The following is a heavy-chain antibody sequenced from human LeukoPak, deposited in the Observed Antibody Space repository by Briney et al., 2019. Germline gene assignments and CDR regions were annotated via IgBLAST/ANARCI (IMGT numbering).Heavy chain of an antibody. J-gene: IGHJ4*02. D-gene: IGHD3-10*02. V-gene: IGHV3-7*01. CDR1: GFNFSNYW. Sequence: GGSLRLSCVVSGFNFSNYWMNWVRQAPGKGLEWVANIKHDGSEKYYVDSVKGRFSISRDNAKKSLYLQMNSLRAEDTAVYYCARALTHCSDDWGQGTLVTVSS. CDR2: IKHDGSEK. CDR3: ARALTHCSDD.